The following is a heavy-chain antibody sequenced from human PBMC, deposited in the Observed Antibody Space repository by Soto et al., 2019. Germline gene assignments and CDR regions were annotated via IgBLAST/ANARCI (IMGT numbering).Heavy chain of an antibody. D-gene: IGHD1-26*01. CDR2: IKQDGSEK. Sequence: HPXRSLRLSCAASVCTFSSYWMSCVRHSPGKWLEWVANIKQDGSEKYYVDSVKGRFTISRDNAKNSLYLQMNSLRAEDTAVYYCARDHGAGKPPYYFHYWAQGILGTGSS. J-gene: IGHJ4*02. CDR3: ARDHGAGKPPYYFHY. V-gene: IGHV3-7*03. CDR1: VCTFSSYW.